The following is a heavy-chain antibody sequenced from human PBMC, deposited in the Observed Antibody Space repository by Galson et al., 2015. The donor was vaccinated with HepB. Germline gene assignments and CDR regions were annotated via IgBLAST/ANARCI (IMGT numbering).Heavy chain of an antibody. Sequence: SVKVSCKASGYTFTSYYMHWVRQAPGQGLEWMGIINPSGGSTSYAQKFQGRVTMTRDTSTSTVYMELSSLRSEDTAVYYCARENRYSSDHDGIYYYGMDVWGQGTTVTVSS. D-gene: IGHD6-19*01. CDR1: GYTFTSYY. CDR2: INPSGGST. J-gene: IGHJ6*02. V-gene: IGHV1-46*01. CDR3: ARENRYSSDHDGIYYYGMDV.